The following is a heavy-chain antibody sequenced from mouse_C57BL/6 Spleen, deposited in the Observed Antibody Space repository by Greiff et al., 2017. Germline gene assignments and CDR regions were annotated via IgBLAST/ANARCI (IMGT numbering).Heavy chain of an antibody. CDR1: GFTFSDFY. V-gene: IGHV7-1*01. D-gene: IGHD2-4*01. CDR2: SRNKANDYTT. Sequence: EVKVVESGGGLVQSGRSLRLSCATSGFTFSDFYMEWVRQAPGKGLEWIAASRNKANDYTTEYSSSVKGRFIVSRDTSQSILYLQMNALRAEDTAIYYCARDDYETWFAYWGQGTMVTVSA. CDR3: ARDDYETWFAY. J-gene: IGHJ3*01.